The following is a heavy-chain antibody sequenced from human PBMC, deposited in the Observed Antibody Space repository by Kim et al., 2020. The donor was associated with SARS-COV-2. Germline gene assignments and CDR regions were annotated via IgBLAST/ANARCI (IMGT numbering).Heavy chain of an antibody. Sequence: GGSLRLSCAASGFTFSSYGMHWVRQAPGKGLEWVAVISYDGSNKYYADSAKGRFTISRDNSKNTLYLQMNSLRAEDTAVYYCARDFNYYYGMDVWGQGTTVTVSS. V-gene: IGHV3-33*05. J-gene: IGHJ6*02. CDR3: ARDFNYYYGMDV. CDR1: GFTFSSYG. CDR2: ISYDGSNK.